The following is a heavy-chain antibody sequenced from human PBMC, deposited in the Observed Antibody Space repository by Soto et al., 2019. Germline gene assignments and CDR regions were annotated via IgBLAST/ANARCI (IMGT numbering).Heavy chain of an antibody. CDR1: GGSVSSGSYY. J-gene: IGHJ5*02. Sequence: TSETLSLTCTVSGGSVSSGSYYWSWIRQPPGKGLEWIGYIYYSGSTNYNPSLKSRVTISVDTSKNQFSLKLSSVTAADTAVYYCARALAVAGSVWFDPWGQGTLVTVSS. V-gene: IGHV4-61*01. CDR2: IYYSGST. D-gene: IGHD6-19*01. CDR3: ARALAVAGSVWFDP.